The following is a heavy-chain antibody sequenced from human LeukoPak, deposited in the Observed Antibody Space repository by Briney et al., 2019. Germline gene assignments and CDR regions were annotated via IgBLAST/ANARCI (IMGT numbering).Heavy chain of an antibody. V-gene: IGHV3-7*01. Sequence: GGSPRLSCAASGFTFSSYWMSWVRQAPGKGLEWVANIKQDGSEKYYVDSMKGRFTISRDNAKNSLYLQMSSLRAEDTAVYYCARVRAILGAFDIWGQGTMVTVSS. CDR1: GFTFSSYW. D-gene: IGHD3-3*02. CDR3: ARVRAILGAFDI. J-gene: IGHJ3*02. CDR2: IKQDGSEK.